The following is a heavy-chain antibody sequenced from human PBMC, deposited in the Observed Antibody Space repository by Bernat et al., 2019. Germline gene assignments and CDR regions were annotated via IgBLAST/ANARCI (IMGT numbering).Heavy chain of an antibody. Sequence: QVQLVQSGAEVKKPGASVKVSCKVSGYTLTELSMHWVRQAPGKGLEWMGGFDPEDGETIYAQKFQGRVTMTEDTSTDTAYMELSSLRSEDTAVYYCATVMLLAYCGGDCYRGGAFDIWGQGTMVTVSS. V-gene: IGHV1-24*01. CDR1: GYTLTELS. J-gene: IGHJ3*02. CDR3: ATVMLLAYCGGDCYRGGAFDI. D-gene: IGHD2-21*02. CDR2: FDPEDGET.